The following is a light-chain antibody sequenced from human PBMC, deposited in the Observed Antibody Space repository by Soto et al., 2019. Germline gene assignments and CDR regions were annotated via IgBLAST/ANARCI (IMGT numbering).Light chain of an antibody. J-gene: IGKJ1*01. Sequence: EIVMTQSPATLSVSPGERATLSCRASQSVNSNFAWYQQKPGQAPRLLISGASTRATGIPARFSGSGSGTEFTLTISSLQSEDFAVYYCQQYNNWPRTFGQGTKVDIK. CDR3: QQYNNWPRT. CDR2: GAS. V-gene: IGKV3-15*01. CDR1: QSVNSN.